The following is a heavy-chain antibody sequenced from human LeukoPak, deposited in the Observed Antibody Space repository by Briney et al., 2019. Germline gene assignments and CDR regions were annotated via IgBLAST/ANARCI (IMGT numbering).Heavy chain of an antibody. D-gene: IGHD3-10*01. Sequence: GGSLRLSCAASGFTFSSYRMSWVRQAPGKGLEWVSVISGSGDRTYYADSVKGRFTISRDKSKNTLYLQMNSLRAEDTAVYYCAKAAYGSESYYDPFDYWGQGTLVTVSS. V-gene: IGHV3-23*01. J-gene: IGHJ4*02. CDR3: AKAAYGSESYYDPFDY. CDR1: GFTFSSYR. CDR2: ISGSGDRT.